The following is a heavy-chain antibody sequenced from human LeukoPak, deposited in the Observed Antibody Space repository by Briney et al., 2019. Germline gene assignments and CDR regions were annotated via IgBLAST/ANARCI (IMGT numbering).Heavy chain of an antibody. Sequence: GGFLRLSCVASGFTFSDHYLDWVRQAPGKGLEWVANIKQDGSEKYYVDAVKGRFTISRDNAKNTLYLQMNSLRAEDTAVYYCTRGGTTLDYWGQGTLVTVSS. CDR2: IKQDGSEK. J-gene: IGHJ4*02. CDR1: GFTFSDHY. CDR3: TRGGTTLDY. V-gene: IGHV3-7*01. D-gene: IGHD1-7*01.